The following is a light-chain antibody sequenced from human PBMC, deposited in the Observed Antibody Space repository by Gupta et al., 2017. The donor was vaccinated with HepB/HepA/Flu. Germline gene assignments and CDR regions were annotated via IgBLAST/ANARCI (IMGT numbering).Light chain of an antibody. J-gene: IGLJ2*01. V-gene: IGLV3-21*03. CDR3: QVWDTTSDHVV. CDR2: DAS. CDR1: NIGSKS. Sequence: SYVLTQPPSVSVAPGKPASITSGGDNIGSKSVTWYQQKHGQAPVSVVYDASDRPSGVPDRFSGSNSGNTATLTICRVEAGDEADYYCQVWDTTSDHVVFGGGTKLTVL.